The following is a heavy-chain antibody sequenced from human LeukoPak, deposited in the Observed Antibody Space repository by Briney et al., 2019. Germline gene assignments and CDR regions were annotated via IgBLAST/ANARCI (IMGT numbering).Heavy chain of an antibody. V-gene: IGHV3-74*01. CDR1: GFALSNYW. J-gene: IGHJ6*02. CDR2: VNPAGTTT. Sequence: WGSLRLSCAASGFALSNYWMHWVRQAPGEGLVWVSRVNPAGTTTHYADSVTGRFTASRDNAKNTFYLQLNSLRAEDTALYYCTRVQAGRSGLMDVWGRGTPVTVSS. D-gene: IGHD2-8*02. CDR3: TRVQAGRSGLMDV.